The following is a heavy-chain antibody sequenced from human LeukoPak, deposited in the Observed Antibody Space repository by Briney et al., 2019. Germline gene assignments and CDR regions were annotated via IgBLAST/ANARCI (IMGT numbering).Heavy chain of an antibody. V-gene: IGHV1-2*02. CDR2: INPNSGGT. CDR1: GYTFTGYY. CDR3: ARVEDYGDYVGY. J-gene: IGHJ4*02. Sequence: GASVKVSCKASGYTFTGYYMHWVRQAPGQGLEWMGWINPNSGGTNYAQKFQGRATMTRDTSISTAYMELSRLRSDDTAVYYCARVEDYGDYVGYWGQGTLVTVSS. D-gene: IGHD4-17*01.